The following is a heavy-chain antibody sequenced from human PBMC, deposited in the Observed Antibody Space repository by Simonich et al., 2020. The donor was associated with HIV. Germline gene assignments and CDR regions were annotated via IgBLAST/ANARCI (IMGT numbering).Heavy chain of an antibody. Sequence: QVQLVQSGAEVKKPGASVKVSCKASGYTFTSYGISWVRQAPGQGLEWMGWISAYNGNTNYAQKLQGRVTMTTDTSTSTAYMELSRLRYDDTALYYCARVYYDSSGYYHVRYFDLWGRGTLVTVSS. CDR3: ARVYYDSSGYYHVRYFDL. V-gene: IGHV1-18*01. J-gene: IGHJ2*01. D-gene: IGHD3-22*01. CDR2: ISAYNGNT. CDR1: GYTFTSYG.